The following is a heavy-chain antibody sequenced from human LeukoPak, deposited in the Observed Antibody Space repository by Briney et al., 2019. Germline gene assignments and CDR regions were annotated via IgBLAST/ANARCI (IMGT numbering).Heavy chain of an antibody. CDR3: ARGDYGGTLFSY. Sequence: SETLSLTCTASGGSISSNSYYWGWIRQPPGKGLEWIGSIYYSGNSYYNPSLKSRVTISVDTSKNQFSLKLSSVTAADTAVYYCARGDYGGTLFSYWGQGTLVTVSS. V-gene: IGHV4-39*01. CDR1: GGSISSNSYY. J-gene: IGHJ4*02. D-gene: IGHD4-23*01. CDR2: IYYSGNS.